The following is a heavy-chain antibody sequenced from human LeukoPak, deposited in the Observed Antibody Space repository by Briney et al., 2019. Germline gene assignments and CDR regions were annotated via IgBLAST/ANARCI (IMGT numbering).Heavy chain of an antibody. CDR3: ARDEGRGY. CDR1: GFTFSSYS. Sequence: TGGSLRLSCAASGFTFSSYSMNWVRQAPGRGLGWVSSISSSSSYIYYADSVKGRFTISRDNAKNSLYLQMNSLRAEDTAVYYCARDEGRGYWGQGTLVTVSS. V-gene: IGHV3-21*01. J-gene: IGHJ4*02. CDR2: ISSSSSYI. D-gene: IGHD3-10*01.